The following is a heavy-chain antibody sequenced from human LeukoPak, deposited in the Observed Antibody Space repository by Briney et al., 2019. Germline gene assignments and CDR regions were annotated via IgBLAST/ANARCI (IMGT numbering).Heavy chain of an antibody. CDR3: AREVNAGYFDY. D-gene: IGHD4-23*01. V-gene: IGHV3-53*01. J-gene: IGHJ4*02. CDR1: GFTVSSDY. CDR2: IYSGGST. Sequence: GGSLRLSCAASGFTVSSDYMSWVRQAPGKGLEWVSVIYSGGSTYYADSVKGRFTISRDNSKNTLYLQMNSLRAEDTAVYYCAREVNAGYFDYWGQGTLVTVSS.